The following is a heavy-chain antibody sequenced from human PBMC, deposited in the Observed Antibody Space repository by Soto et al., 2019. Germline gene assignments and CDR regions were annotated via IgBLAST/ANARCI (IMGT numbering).Heavy chain of an antibody. CDR2: IWYDGSNK. CDR3: AKAGRYCSASTCYYYYYGIDV. CDR1: GFTFSSYG. D-gene: IGHD2-15*01. Sequence: GGSLRLSCASSGFTFSSYGMHWVRQAPGKGLEWVAVIWYDGSNKYYADSVKGRFTISRDNSKSTLYLQMNSLRAEDTAVYYCAKAGRYCSASTCYYYYYGIDVWGQGTTVIVS. J-gene: IGHJ6*02. V-gene: IGHV3-33*06.